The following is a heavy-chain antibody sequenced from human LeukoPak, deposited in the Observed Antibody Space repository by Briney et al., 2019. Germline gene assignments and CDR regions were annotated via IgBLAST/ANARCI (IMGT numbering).Heavy chain of an antibody. J-gene: IGHJ4*02. D-gene: IGHD3-22*01. V-gene: IGHV4-39*01. CDR2: LYYSGST. CDR1: GGSISSSTYY. CDR3: ARVTGYMIEDYFDY. Sequence: SETLSLTCSVSGGSISSSTYYWAWIRQPPGKGLEWIGSLYYSGSTYYNPSLKSRVTISVDTSKNQFSLKLTSVTAADTAVYYCARVTGYMIEDYFDYWGQGTLVTVSS.